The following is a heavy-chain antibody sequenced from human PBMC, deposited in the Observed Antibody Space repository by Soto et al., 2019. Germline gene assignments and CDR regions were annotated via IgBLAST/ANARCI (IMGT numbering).Heavy chain of an antibody. V-gene: IGHV4-38-2*01. CDR1: GYSISSGYY. CDR2: IYHSGST. D-gene: IGHD4-17*01. Sequence: PSETLSLTCVVSGYSISSGYYWGWIRQTPGKGLEWIASIYHSGSTYYNPSLKSRVTISVDTSKNQFSLKLTSVTAADTAVYYCARGAATVTPGWFDPWGQGIMVTVSS. J-gene: IGHJ5*02. CDR3: ARGAATVTPGWFDP.